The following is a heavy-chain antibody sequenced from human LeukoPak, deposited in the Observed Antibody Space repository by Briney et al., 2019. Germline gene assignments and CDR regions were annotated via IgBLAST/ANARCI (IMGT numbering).Heavy chain of an antibody. J-gene: IGHJ6*03. CDR3: AKAVIPNAYQGTYYMDV. CDR2: IRYDEIKT. V-gene: IGHV3-30*02. Sequence: VGALRLSCAASGFTFSSFGMHWVRQAPGEGLGWVAFIRYDEIKTFYADSVKGRFTISRDNSKNTVYLQMNSLRAEDTALYYCAKAVIPNAYQGTYYMDVWGKGTTVTVSS. CDR1: GFTFSSFG. D-gene: IGHD3-16*01.